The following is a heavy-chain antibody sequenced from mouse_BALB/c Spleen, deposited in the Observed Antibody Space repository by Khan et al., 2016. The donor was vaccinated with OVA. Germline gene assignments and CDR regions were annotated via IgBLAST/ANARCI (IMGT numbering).Heavy chain of an antibody. J-gene: IGHJ2*01. D-gene: IGHD2-1*01. CDR1: GYAFSSNW. V-gene: IGHV1-80*01. CDR2: IYPGDGDT. CDR3: ARSNYGNYYFDY. Sequence: QVRLQQSGAELVRPGSSVKISCKTSGYAFSSNWMNWVKQRPGQGLEWIGQIYPGDGDTNYNGKFKGKATLTADKSSSTAYMQLSSLTSEDSAVYFCARSNYGNYYFDYWGQGTTLTVSS.